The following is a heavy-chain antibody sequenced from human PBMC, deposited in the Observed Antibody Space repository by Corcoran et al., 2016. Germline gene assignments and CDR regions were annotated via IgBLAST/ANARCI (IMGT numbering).Heavy chain of an antibody. D-gene: IGHD2-2*01. CDR2: IYPGDSDT. Sequence: EVQLVQSGAEVKKHGESLKISCMGSGYSFTSYWIGWVRQMPGNGMEWMGIIYPGDSDTRYSPSFQGQVTIPADKSISTAYLQWSSLKASDTAMYFCARPPSCSTTTCYFDYWGQGTLVTVSS. J-gene: IGHJ4*02. CDR3: ARPPSCSTTTCYFDY. CDR1: GYSFTSYW. V-gene: IGHV5-51*01.